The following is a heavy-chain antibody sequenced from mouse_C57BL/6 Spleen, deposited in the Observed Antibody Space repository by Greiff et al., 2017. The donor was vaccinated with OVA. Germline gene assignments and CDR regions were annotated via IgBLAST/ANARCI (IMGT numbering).Heavy chain of an antibody. Sequence: VQLKESGPELVKPGASVKISCKASGYSFTDYNMHWVKQSNGQSLEWIGVINPNYGTTSYNQKFKGKATLTVDKSSSTAYMQLHSLTSADSAVYYGARTLYYGSNRGYFDVWGTGTTVTVSS. CDR3: ARTLYYGSNRGYFDV. D-gene: IGHD1-1*01. J-gene: IGHJ1*03. CDR1: GYSFTDYN. CDR2: INPNYGTT. V-gene: IGHV1-39*01.